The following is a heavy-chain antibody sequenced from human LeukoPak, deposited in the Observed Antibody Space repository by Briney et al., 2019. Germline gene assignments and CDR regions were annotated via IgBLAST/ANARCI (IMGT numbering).Heavy chain of an antibody. CDR2: INPSGGST. CDR1: GYPFTSYC. Sequence: ASVKVSCKASGYPFTSYCIHWVRQAPGQGLEWMGIINPSGGSTNYAQKFQGRVTMTRDMSTSTVYMELSSLRSEDTAVYYCARDGVAGVYYFDYWGQGTLVTVSS. CDR3: ARDGVAGVYYFDY. V-gene: IGHV1-46*01. J-gene: IGHJ4*02. D-gene: IGHD6-19*01.